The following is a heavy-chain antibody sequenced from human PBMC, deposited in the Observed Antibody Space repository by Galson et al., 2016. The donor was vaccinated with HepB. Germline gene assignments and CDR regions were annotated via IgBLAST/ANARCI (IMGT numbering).Heavy chain of an antibody. CDR1: GFTVSSNY. V-gene: IGHV3-53*01. J-gene: IGHJ4*02. CDR2: IYSGGST. CDR3: ARGVGFFEDFYFDY. Sequence: SLRLSCAASGFTVSSNYMSWVRQAPGKGLDWISVIYSGGSTYYADSAKGRFTISRDDSNNTRFLQMNSLRAVDTAVYYCARGVGFFEDFYFDYWGQGALVTVSS. D-gene: IGHD2-8*01.